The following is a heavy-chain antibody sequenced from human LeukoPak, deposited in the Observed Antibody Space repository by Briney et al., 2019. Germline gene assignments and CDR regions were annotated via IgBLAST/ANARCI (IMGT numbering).Heavy chain of an antibody. Sequence: PSETLSLTCAVYGGSFSGYYWSWIRQPPGKGLEWIGEINHSGSTNYNPSLKSRVTISVDTSKNQFSLKLSSVTAADTAVYYCARQYSSSSETGTGFDYWGQGTLVTVSS. J-gene: IGHJ4*02. D-gene: IGHD6-6*01. CDR2: INHSGST. CDR3: ARQYSSSSETGTGFDY. V-gene: IGHV4-34*01. CDR1: GGSFSGYY.